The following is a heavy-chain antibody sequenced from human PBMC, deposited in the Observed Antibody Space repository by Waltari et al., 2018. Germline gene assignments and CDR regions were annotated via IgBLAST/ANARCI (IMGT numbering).Heavy chain of an antibody. V-gene: IGHV1-69-2*01. CDR1: GDTFTDNY. Sequence: EVQLLQSGAEVKKPGTPVKISCKVSGDTFTDNYIHWIQQAPGKGLQWMGLRDPEDGQAVDAEKFQGRVTMTADTSIHTAYMELTSLTSEDTAFYYCAAALGGGISASRPFHFWGQGTMITVSS. J-gene: IGHJ3*01. CDR3: AAALGGGISASRPFHF. D-gene: IGHD3-10*01. CDR2: RDPEDGQA.